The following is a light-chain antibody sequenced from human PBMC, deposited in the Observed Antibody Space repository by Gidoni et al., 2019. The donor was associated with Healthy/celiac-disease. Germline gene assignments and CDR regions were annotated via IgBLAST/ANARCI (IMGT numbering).Light chain of an antibody. CDR3: QQYNNWSGT. J-gene: IGKJ1*01. CDR1: QSVSSN. CDR2: GAS. Sequence: EIVMTQSPATLSVSPGERATLSCRASQSVSSNLAWYQQQPGQAPRPLIYGASTRATGIPARFSGSGSGTEFTLTISSLQSEDFAVYYCQQYNNWSGTFGQXTKVEIK. V-gene: IGKV3-15*01.